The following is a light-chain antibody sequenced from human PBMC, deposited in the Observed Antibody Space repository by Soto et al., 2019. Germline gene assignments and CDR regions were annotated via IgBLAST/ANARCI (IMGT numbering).Light chain of an antibody. Sequence: EILMMQSPATLSVSPGERATLSCRASHRVNTYLAWYQQRLGQAPRLLIYDASTRATGIPARFSGSGSGTEFTLTISSLQSEDFAVYYCQQYNNWPLTFGGGTKVDVK. CDR3: QQYNNWPLT. J-gene: IGKJ4*01. V-gene: IGKV3-15*01. CDR2: DAS. CDR1: HRVNTY.